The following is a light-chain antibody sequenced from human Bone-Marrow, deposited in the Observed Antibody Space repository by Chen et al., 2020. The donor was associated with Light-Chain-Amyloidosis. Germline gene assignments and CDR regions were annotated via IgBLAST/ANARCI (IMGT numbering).Light chain of an antibody. V-gene: IGLV3-25*03. CDR2: RDT. J-gene: IGLJ2*01. CDR1: DLPTKY. Sequence: SYERTNPPSGSVAPGQTARITCTGDDLPTKYAYWYKQKPGQAPVLVIHRDTERPSGLSERFSGSSSGTTATLTISRVQAEDEADYHCQSADSSGTYAVIFGGGTKLTVL. CDR3: QSADSSGTYAVI.